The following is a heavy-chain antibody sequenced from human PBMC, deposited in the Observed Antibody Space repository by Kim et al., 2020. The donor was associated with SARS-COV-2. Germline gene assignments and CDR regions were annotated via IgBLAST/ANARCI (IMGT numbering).Heavy chain of an antibody. CDR2: ISYDGSNK. D-gene: IGHD1-26*01. CDR3: AKSFSESYFGYDY. CDR1: GFTFNTYG. Sequence: GGPLRLSCAASGFTFNTYGMHWVRQASGKGLEWVAVISYDGSNKYYADSVKGRFTISRDNSKNTLYLQMNSLRIEDTAVYYCAKSFSESYFGYDYWGQGTLVTNSS. V-gene: IGHV3-30*18. J-gene: IGHJ4*02.